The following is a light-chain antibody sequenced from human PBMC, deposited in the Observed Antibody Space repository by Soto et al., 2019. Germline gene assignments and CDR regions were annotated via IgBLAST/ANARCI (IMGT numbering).Light chain of an antibody. J-gene: IGKJ1*01. CDR1: QSVSSN. CDR3: QQYNNWPPVT. Sequence: EIVMTQSPVTLSVSPGERATLSCRASQSVSSNLAWYQQKPGQAPRLLIYGASTRATGIPARFSGSGSGTDFTLTISGLQSEDFAVYYCQQYNNWPPVTFGQGTKVDIK. V-gene: IGKV3-15*01. CDR2: GAS.